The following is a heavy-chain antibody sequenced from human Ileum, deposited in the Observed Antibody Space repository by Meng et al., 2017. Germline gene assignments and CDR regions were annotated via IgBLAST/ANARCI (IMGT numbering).Heavy chain of an antibody. D-gene: IGHD2-2*01. Sequence: QVQLVQSGPEVKKPGASAKLSCKASGYTFTNHYMHWVQQAPGQGLGWVGIINPSGGSTSYAQKFQGRVTMTRDTSTSIVYMELSSLRSEDTAVYYCARDVVMVPSALYYFDYWGQGTLVTVSS. CDR1: GYTFTNHY. J-gene: IGHJ4*02. CDR3: ARDVVMVPSALYYFDY. V-gene: IGHV1-46*01. CDR2: INPSGGST.